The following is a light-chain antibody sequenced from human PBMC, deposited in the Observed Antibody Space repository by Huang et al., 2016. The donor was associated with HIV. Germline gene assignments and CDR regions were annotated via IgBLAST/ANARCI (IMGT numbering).Light chain of an antibody. CDR2: SAS. Sequence: EIVLTQSPGSLSLSPGEGATLTCRASQSVNNNYLAWYQQKPGQAPRLLIFSASNRATGIPDRFGGSGSWTDFTLTIRSLEPEDFAMYYCQQYGSSPWTFGQGTKVEVK. V-gene: IGKV3-20*01. J-gene: IGKJ1*01. CDR1: QSVNNNY. CDR3: QQYGSSPWT.